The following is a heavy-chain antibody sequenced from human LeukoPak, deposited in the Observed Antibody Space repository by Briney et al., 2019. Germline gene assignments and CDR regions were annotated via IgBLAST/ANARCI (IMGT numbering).Heavy chain of an antibody. CDR1: GGSISSSSYY. V-gene: IGHV4-39*07. Sequence: SETLSLTCTVSGGSISSSSYYWGWIRQPPGKGLEWIGNIYYSGSTHYNPSLKSRVTISVDTSKNQFSLNLNSVTAADTAVYYCARSRTGYGNNWFDPWGQGTLVTVSS. J-gene: IGHJ5*02. CDR3: ARSRTGYGNNWFDP. D-gene: IGHD5-12*01. CDR2: IYYSGST.